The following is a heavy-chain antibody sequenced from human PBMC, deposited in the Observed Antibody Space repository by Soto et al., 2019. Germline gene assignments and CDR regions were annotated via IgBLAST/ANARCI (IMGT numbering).Heavy chain of an antibody. V-gene: IGHV1-18*01. J-gene: IGHJ4*02. CDR3: ARDRYGGKKPKGYFDY. CDR1: GYTFTSYG. Sequence: QVQLVQSGAEVKKPGASVKVSGKASGYTFTSYGISWVRQAPGQGLEWMGWISAYNGNTNYAQKLQGRVTMTTDTSTNTAYMELRSLRSDDTAVYYWARDRYGGKKPKGYFDYWGQGTLVTVSS. CDR2: ISAYNGNT. D-gene: IGHD4-17*01.